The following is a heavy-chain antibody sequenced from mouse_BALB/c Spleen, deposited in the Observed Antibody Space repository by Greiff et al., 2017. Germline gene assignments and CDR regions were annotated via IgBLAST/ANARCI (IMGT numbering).Heavy chain of an antibody. J-gene: IGHJ2*01. CDR2: ISYSGST. CDR3: AKERDIYYYGSFFDY. D-gene: IGHD1-1*01. CDR1: GDSITSGY. V-gene: IGHV3-8*02. Sequence: EVQLVESGPSLVKPSQTLSLTCSVTGDSITSGYWNWIRKFPGNKLEYMGYISYSGSTYYNPSLKSRISITRDTSKNQYYLQLNSVTTEDTATYYCAKERDIYYYGSFFDYWGQGTTLTVSS.